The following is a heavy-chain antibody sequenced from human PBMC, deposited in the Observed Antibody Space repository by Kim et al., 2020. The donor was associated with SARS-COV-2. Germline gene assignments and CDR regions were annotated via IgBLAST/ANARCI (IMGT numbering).Heavy chain of an antibody. CDR3: ARSLPDYYDSSGYYYEDMYAFDI. D-gene: IGHD3-22*01. CDR1: GYTFTYRY. CDR2: ITPFNGNT. J-gene: IGHJ3*02. Sequence: SVKVSCKASGYTFTYRYLHWVRQAPGQALEWMGWITPFNGNTNYAQKFQDRVTITRDRSMSTAYMELSSLRSEDTAMCYCARSLPDYYDSSGYYYEDMYAFDIWGQGTMVTVSS. V-gene: IGHV1-45*02.